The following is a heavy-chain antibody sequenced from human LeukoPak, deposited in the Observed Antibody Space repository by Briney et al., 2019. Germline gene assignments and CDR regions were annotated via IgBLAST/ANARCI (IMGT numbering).Heavy chain of an antibody. J-gene: IGHJ4*02. CDR2: FDFEDGET. CDR3: ATLKYDSSGYYYAD. D-gene: IGHD3-22*01. CDR1: GYTLTELS. V-gene: IGHV1-24*01. Sequence: ASVKVSCKVSGYTLTELSMHWVRQAPGKGLEWMGSFDFEDGETIYAQKFQGRVTMTEDISTDTAYMELSSLRSEDTAVYYCATLKYDSSGYYYADWGQGTLVTVSS.